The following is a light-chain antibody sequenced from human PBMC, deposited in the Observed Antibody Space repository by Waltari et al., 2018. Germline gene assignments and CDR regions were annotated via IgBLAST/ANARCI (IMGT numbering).Light chain of an antibody. CDR1: SSDVGGYNY. V-gene: IGLV2-11*01. Sequence: QSALTQPRSVSGSPGQSVTISCTGTSSDVGGYNYVSWSHQHPGKAPKLMIYDVSKRPSGVPDRFSGSKSGNTASLTISGLQAEDEADYYCCSYAGSYTFDVVFGGGTKLTVL. CDR2: DVS. CDR3: CSYAGSYTFDVV. J-gene: IGLJ2*01.